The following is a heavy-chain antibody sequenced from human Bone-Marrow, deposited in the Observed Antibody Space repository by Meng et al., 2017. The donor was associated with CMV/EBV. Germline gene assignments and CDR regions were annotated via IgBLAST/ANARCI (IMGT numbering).Heavy chain of an antibody. D-gene: IGHD3/OR15-3a*01. CDR2: ISYDGSNK. J-gene: IGHJ4*02. CDR1: GFTFSSYA. Sequence: PSCAASGFTFSSYAMNWVRQAPGKGLEWVAVISYDGSNKYYADSVKGRFTISRDNSKNTLYLQMNSLRAEDTAVYYCARDFRLGNDYWGQGTLVTVSS. CDR3: ARDFRLGNDY. V-gene: IGHV3-30-3*01.